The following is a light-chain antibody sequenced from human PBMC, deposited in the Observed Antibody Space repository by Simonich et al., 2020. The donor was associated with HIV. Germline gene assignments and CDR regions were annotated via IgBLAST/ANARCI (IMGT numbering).Light chain of an antibody. J-gene: IGKJ2*01. CDR3: QQYGSSPPMYT. CDR2: GAS. V-gene: IGKV3-20*01. CDR1: QSVSTN. Sequence: EIVMTQSPVTLSVSPGERATLTCRASQSVSTNLAWYQQKPGQAPRRLIFGASTRAAGIPDRFSGSGSGTDFTLTISRLEPEDFAVYYCQQYGSSPPMYTFGQGTKLEIK.